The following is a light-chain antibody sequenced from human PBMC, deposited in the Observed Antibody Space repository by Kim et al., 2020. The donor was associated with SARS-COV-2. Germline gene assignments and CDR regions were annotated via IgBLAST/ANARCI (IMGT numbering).Light chain of an antibody. Sequence: SASVGDIVTLTCRASQSISIYLNWYQQKPGKAPNLLIYAASSLQSGVPSRFSGSGSGTDFTLTISSLQPEDFATYYCQQSYSTPYTFGQGTKLEI. J-gene: IGKJ2*01. V-gene: IGKV1-39*01. CDR3: QQSYSTPYT. CDR2: AAS. CDR1: QSISIY.